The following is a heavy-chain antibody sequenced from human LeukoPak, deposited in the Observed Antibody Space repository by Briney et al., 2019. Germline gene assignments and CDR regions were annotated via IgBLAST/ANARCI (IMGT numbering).Heavy chain of an antibody. CDR2: ISSSSSSI. CDR1: GFTFSSYS. CDR3: APFSRPGVTMIVGWFDP. V-gene: IGHV3-21*05. J-gene: IGHJ5*02. Sequence: GGSLRLSCAASGFTFSSYSMNWVRQAPGKGLEWVSYISSSSSSIYYADSVRGRFTISRDNAKNSLYLQMNSLRAEDTAVYYCAPFSRPGVTMIVGWFDPWGQGTLVTVSS. D-gene: IGHD3-22*01.